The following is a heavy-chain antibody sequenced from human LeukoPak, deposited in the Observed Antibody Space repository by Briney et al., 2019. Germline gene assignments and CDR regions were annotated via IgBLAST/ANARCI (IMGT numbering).Heavy chain of an antibody. CDR3: ARVLGGSSGWYGSRDWFDP. J-gene: IGHJ5*02. D-gene: IGHD6-19*01. CDR2: INAGNGNT. V-gene: IGHV1-3*01. Sequence: ASVKVSCKASGYTFTSYAMHWVRQAPGQRLEWMGWINAGNGNTKYSQEFQGRVTITRDTSASTAYMELSSLRSDDTAVYYCARVLGGSSGWYGSRDWFDPWGQGTLVTVSS. CDR1: GYTFTSYA.